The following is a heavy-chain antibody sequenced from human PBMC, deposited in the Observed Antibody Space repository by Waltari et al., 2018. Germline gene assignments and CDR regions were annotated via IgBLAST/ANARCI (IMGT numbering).Heavy chain of an antibody. J-gene: IGHJ3*02. Sequence: QGQLVESGGGVVQPGASLRLSCSASGFTFSTHAFHWVRQAPGKGLEWVAVISDDGTKSSFADSVKGRFTLSRDNSKNTLYLQMKTLRPEDTAMYYCARDVVFRYFDWSAFDIWGQGTMVTVSS. V-gene: IGHV3-30*01. D-gene: IGHD3-9*01. CDR2: ISDDGTKS. CDR1: GFTFSTHA. CDR3: ARDVVFRYFDWSAFDI.